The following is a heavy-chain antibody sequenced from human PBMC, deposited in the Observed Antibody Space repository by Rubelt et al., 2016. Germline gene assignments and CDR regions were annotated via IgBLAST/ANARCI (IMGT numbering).Heavy chain of an antibody. Sequence: QLQLQESGPGLVKPSETLSLTCTVSGGSITTSNSFWGWIRQPPGKRLEWIGTIYYSGSTYYNPSLKSRATISADTSKNQFALNLSSVTAADTAMYYGARREQQVVKRAFDGWGQGTLVTVSS. CDR1: GGSITTSNSF. J-gene: IGHJ3*01. CDR2: IYYSGST. CDR3: ARREQQVVKRAFDG. V-gene: IGHV4-39*01. D-gene: IGHD6-13*01.